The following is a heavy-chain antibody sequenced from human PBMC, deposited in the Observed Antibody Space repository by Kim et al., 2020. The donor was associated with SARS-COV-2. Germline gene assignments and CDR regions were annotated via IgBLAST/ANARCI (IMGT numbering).Heavy chain of an antibody. CDR3: ARRSNYYQPDP. CDR1: GGSISSSSYY. Sequence: SETLSLTCTVSGGSISSSSYYWGWIRQPPGKGLEWIGSIYYSGSTYYNPSLKSRVTISVDTSKNQFSLKLSSVTAADTAVYYCARRSNYYQPDPWGQGTLVTVSS. D-gene: IGHD1-26*01. J-gene: IGHJ5*02. CDR2: IYYSGST. V-gene: IGHV4-39*01.